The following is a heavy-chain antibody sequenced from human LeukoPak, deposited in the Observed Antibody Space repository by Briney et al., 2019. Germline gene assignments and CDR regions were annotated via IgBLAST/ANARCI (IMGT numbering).Heavy chain of an antibody. CDR2: INPNSGGT. CDR3: ARGPYSGYVYYYYYMDV. CDR1: GYTFTSYA. V-gene: IGHV1-2*02. Sequence: ASVKVSCKASGYTFTSYAMNWVRQAPGQGLEWMGWINPNSGGTNYAQKFQGRVTMTRDTSISTAYMELSRLRSDDTAVYYCARGPYSGYVYYYYYMDVWGKGTTVTISS. D-gene: IGHD5-12*01. J-gene: IGHJ6*03.